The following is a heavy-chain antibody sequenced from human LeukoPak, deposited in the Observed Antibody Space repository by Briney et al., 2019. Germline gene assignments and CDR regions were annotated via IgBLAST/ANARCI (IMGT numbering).Heavy chain of an antibody. Sequence: PSETLSLTCTVSGGSIRSYYWSWIRQPAGKGLEWIGRIDPSGTANYNPSVKSRLTVSVDTAKNQFSLRLTSVTAADTAIYYCAREEVRGLPSDYWFDPWGQGTLVTVSS. CDR3: AREEVRGLPSDYWFDP. CDR1: GGSIRSYY. V-gene: IGHV4-4*07. CDR2: IDPSGTA. D-gene: IGHD3-10*01. J-gene: IGHJ5*02.